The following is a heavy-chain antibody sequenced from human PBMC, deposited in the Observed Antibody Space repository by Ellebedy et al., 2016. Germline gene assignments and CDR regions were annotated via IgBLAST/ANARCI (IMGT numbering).Heavy chain of an antibody. Sequence: SETLSLTCSVSGGSMTDYYWNWIRQPPGKGLEWIGYIFYSGSSNYNPSLKSRVTISVDTSKNQFSLKLSSVTAADTAVYYCARTKSLYSARGYDSWGQGTRVTVSS. CDR3: ARTKSLYSARGYDS. V-gene: IGHV4-59*08. D-gene: IGHD3-10*01. CDR1: GGSMTDYY. CDR2: IFYSGSS. J-gene: IGHJ4*02.